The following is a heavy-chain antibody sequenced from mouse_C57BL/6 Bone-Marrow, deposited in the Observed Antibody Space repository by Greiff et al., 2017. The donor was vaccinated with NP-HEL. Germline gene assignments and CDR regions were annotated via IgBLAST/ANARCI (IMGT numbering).Heavy chain of an antibody. CDR2: IYPGGGYT. D-gene: IGHD1-1*01. Sequence: VQLQQSGAELVRPGTSVKMSCKASGYTFTNYWIGWAKQRPGHGLEWIGDIYPGGGYTNYNEKFKGKATLTADKSSSPAYMQFSSLTSEDSAIYYCAMFIYYYGSSGYFDVWGTGTTVTVSS. CDR3: AMFIYYYGSSGYFDV. J-gene: IGHJ1*03. V-gene: IGHV1-63*01. CDR1: GYTFTNYW.